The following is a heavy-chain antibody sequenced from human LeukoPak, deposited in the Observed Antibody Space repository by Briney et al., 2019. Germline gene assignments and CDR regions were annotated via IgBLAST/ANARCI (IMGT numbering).Heavy chain of an antibody. D-gene: IGHD5-18*01. CDR3: ARGYSYEGS. J-gene: IGHJ5*02. V-gene: IGHV3-66*01. CDR1: GFTFSSYA. CDR2: IYSGGSA. Sequence: GRSLRLSCAASGFTFSSYAMNWVRQAPGKGLEWVSVIYSGGSAYYADSVKGRFTISRDNSKNTLYLQMNSLRAEDTAVYYCARGYSYEGSWGQGTLVTVSS.